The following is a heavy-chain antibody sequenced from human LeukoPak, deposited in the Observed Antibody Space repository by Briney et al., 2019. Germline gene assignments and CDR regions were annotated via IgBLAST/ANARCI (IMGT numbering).Heavy chain of an antibody. D-gene: IGHD3-10*01. J-gene: IGHJ4*02. Sequence: GASVKVSCKASGYTFTGYYMHWVRQAPGQGLEWMGWINPNSGGTNYAQKFQGRVTMTRDTSISTAYMELSRLRSDDTAVYYCARAPDGSGSFIPDYWGQGTLVTVSS. V-gene: IGHV1-2*02. CDR3: ARAPDGSGSFIPDY. CDR1: GYTFTGYY. CDR2: INPNSGGT.